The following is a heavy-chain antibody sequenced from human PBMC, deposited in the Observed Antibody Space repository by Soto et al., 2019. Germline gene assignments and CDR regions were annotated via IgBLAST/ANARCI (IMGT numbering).Heavy chain of an antibody. CDR3: ASNTYYYDSSNADPRQNDY. V-gene: IGHV1-18*01. Sequence: ASVKVSCKASGYTFTSYGISWVRQAPGQGLEWMGWISAYNGNTNYAQKLQGRVTMHTDTSTSTAYMELRILRSGDTAVYYCASNTYYYDSSNADPRQNDYWGQGTLVTVSS. CDR1: GYTFTSYG. J-gene: IGHJ4*02. CDR2: ISAYNGNT. D-gene: IGHD3-22*01.